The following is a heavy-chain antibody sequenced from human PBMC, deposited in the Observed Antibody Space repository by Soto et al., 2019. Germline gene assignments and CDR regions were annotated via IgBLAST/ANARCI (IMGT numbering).Heavy chain of an antibody. CDR2: IYHTGTT. V-gene: IGHV4-30-2*02. Sequence: PSETLSLTCTVSGGSINSGDYSWTWIRQPPGKGMEWIGYIYHTGTTYYKMSLKSRVTISVDRSKNQFSLKLSSVTAADTAVLYCARYRGEYYDFWSAPMGQYGMDVWGQGTTVTVSS. CDR3: ARYRGEYYDFWSAPMGQYGMDV. J-gene: IGHJ6*02. D-gene: IGHD3-3*01. CDR1: GGSINSGDYS.